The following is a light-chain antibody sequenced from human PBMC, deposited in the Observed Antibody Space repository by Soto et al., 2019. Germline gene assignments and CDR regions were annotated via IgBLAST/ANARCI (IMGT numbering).Light chain of an antibody. CDR2: DTS. J-gene: IGKJ5*01. CDR3: QQYNNWPPIT. CDR1: QTVSSN. Sequence: EMVLTQSPDTLSLSPGERATLSCRASQTVSSNFLAWYQQKPGQAPRLLIYDTSTRATGIPARFSGSGSGTEFTLTISSLQSEDFAVYYCQQYNNWPPITFGQGTRLEIK. V-gene: IGKV3-15*01.